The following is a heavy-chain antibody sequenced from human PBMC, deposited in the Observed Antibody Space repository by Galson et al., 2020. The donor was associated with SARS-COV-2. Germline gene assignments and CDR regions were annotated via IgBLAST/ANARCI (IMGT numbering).Heavy chain of an antibody. CDR1: GFTFDDYT. D-gene: IGHD3-22*01. Sequence: GESLKISCAASGFTFDDYTMHWVRQAPGKGLEWVPLISWDGGSTYYADSVKGRFTISRDNSKNSLYLQMNSLRTEDTALYYCAKETSNYDSINWYFDLWGRGTLVTVSS. J-gene: IGHJ2*01. CDR2: ISWDGGST. CDR3: AKETSNYDSINWYFDL. V-gene: IGHV3-43*01.